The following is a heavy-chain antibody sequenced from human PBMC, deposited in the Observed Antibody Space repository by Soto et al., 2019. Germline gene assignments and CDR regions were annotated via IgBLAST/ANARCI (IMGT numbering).Heavy chain of an antibody. CDR2: IKSKTDGGTT. J-gene: IGHJ5*02. CDR1: GFTFSNAW. CDR3: TTEGNMVRGVRPYNWFDP. V-gene: IGHV3-15*07. Sequence: PGGSLRLSCAASGFTFSNAWMNWVRQAPGKGLEWVGRIKSKTDGGTTDYAAPVKGRFTISRDDSKNTLYLQMNSLKTEDTAVYYCTTEGNMVRGVRPYNWFDPWGQGTLVTVSS. D-gene: IGHD3-10*01.